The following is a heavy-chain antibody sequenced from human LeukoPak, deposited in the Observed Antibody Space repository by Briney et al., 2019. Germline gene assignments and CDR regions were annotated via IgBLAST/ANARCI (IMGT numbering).Heavy chain of an antibody. V-gene: IGHV4-59*01. CDR3: ASNQYYYDSSGYYYYYYYYYMDV. CDR1: GGSISSYY. J-gene: IGHJ6*03. CDR2: IYYSGST. D-gene: IGHD3-22*01. Sequence: PSETLSLTCTVSGGSISSYYWSWLRQPPGKGLEWIGYIYYSGSTNYNPSLKSRVTISVDTSKNQFSLKLSSVTAADTAVYYCASNQYYYDSSGYYYYYYYYYMDVWGKGTTVTVSS.